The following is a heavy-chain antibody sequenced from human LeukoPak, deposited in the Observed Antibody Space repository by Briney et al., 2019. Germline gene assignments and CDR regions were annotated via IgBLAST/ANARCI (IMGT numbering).Heavy chain of an antibody. V-gene: IGHV4-59*12. CDR3: ARLRNYYGSGSYLQPFDY. D-gene: IGHD3-10*01. Sequence: SETLSLTCTVSGGSISSYYWNWIRQPPGKGLEWIGYIYYSGSTNYNPPLKSRVTISVDTSKNQFSLKLSSVTAADTAVYYCARLRNYYGSGSYLQPFDYWGQGTLVTVSS. CDR1: GGSISSYY. J-gene: IGHJ4*02. CDR2: IYYSGST.